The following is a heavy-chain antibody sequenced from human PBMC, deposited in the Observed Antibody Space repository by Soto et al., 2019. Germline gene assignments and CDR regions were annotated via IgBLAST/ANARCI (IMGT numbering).Heavy chain of an antibody. CDR1: GGSISSGGYY. Sequence: SETLSLTCTVSGGSISSGGYYWSWIRQHPGKGLEWIGYIYYSGSTYYNPSLKSRVTISVDTSKNQFSLKLSSVTAADTAVYYCARGETAMVEYYYYGMDVWGQGTTVTVSS. CDR2: IYYSGST. J-gene: IGHJ6*02. CDR3: ARGETAMVEYYYYGMDV. D-gene: IGHD5-18*01. V-gene: IGHV4-31*03.